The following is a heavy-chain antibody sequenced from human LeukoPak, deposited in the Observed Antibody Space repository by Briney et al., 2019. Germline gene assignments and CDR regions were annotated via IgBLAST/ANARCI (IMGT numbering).Heavy chain of an antibody. CDR3: AREGYSGYDNDYYYYGMDV. CDR1: GDSVSSNSAA. J-gene: IGHJ6*02. D-gene: IGHD5-12*01. CDR2: TYYRSKWYN. Sequence: TSQTLSLTCAISGDSVSSNSAAWNWIRQSPSRGLEWLGRTYYRSKWYNDYAVSVKSRITINPDTSKNQFSLQLNSVTPEDTAVYYCAREGYSGYDNDYYYYGMDVWGQGTTVTVSS. V-gene: IGHV6-1*01.